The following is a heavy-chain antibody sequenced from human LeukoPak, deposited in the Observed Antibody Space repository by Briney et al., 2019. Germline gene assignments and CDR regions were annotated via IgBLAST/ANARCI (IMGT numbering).Heavy chain of an antibody. J-gene: IGHJ5*02. CDR1: GFTVSSNY. V-gene: IGHV3-53*01. Sequence: PGGSLRLSCAASGFTVSSNYMSWVRQAPGKGLEWVSVIYSGGSTYYADSVKGRFTISRDNSKNTLYPQMNSLRAEDTAVYYCAREVVVPAAGRWFDPWGQGTLVTVSS. CDR2: IYSGGST. CDR3: AREVVVPAAGRWFDP. D-gene: IGHD2-2*01.